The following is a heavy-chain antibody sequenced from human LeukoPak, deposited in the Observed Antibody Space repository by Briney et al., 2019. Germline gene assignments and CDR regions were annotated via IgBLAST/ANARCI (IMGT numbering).Heavy chain of an antibody. D-gene: IGHD1-26*01. CDR2: MDYSGTT. CDR3: VRDIRFIGATHYFDY. CDR1: GGSVSTYF. V-gene: IGHV4-59*02. Sequence: PSGTLSLTCTVSGGSVSTYFWSWIRQPPGKGLEWIAYMDYSGTTNYNPSLRSRVTISIDTSKNQFSLSLSSVTAADTAVYYCVRDIRFIGATHYFDYWGQGTLVTVSS. J-gene: IGHJ4*02.